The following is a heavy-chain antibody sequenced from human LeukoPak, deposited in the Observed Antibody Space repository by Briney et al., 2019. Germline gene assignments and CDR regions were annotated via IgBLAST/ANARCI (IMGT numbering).Heavy chain of an antibody. CDR3: ARAKGILRY. V-gene: IGHV3-74*01. CDR1: GFTFSTYW. J-gene: IGHJ4*02. D-gene: IGHD3-9*01. Sequence: GGSLRLSCAASGFTFSTYWMHWVRLTPGKGLVWVSRISRDRTRTNYADSVKGRFTISRDNAKNSLYLQMNSLRAEDTAVYYCARAKGILRYWGQGTLVTVSS. CDR2: ISRDRTRT.